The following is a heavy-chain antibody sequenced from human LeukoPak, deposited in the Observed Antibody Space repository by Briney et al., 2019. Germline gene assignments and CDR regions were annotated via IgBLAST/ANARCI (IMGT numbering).Heavy chain of an antibody. CDR2: ISWNSGSI. CDR3: AKGGSSYYYYYMDV. CDR1: GFTFSSYS. Sequence: GGSLRLSCAASGFTFSSYSMNWVRQAPGKGLEWVSGISWNSGSIGYADSVKGRFTISRDNAKNSLYLQMNSLRAEDMALYYCAKGGSSYYYYYMDVWGKGTTVTVSS. V-gene: IGHV3-9*03. J-gene: IGHJ6*03. D-gene: IGHD1-26*01.